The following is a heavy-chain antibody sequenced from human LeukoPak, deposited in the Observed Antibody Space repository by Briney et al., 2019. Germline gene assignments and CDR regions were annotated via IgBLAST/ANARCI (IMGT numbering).Heavy chain of an antibody. CDR3: AKVQWPVRPTYYSYGMDV. CDR1: GFTFSSYG. CDR2: ISYDGSNK. V-gene: IGHV3-30*18. D-gene: IGHD6-19*01. J-gene: IGHJ6*02. Sequence: GRSLRLSCAASGFTFSSYGMHWVRQAPGKGLEWVAVISYDGSNKYYADSVKGRFTISRDNSKNTLYLQMNSLRAEDTAVYYCAKVQWPVRPTYYSYGMDVWGQGTPVTVSS.